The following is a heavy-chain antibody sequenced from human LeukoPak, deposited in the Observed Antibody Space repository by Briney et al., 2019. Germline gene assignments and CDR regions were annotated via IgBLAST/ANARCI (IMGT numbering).Heavy chain of an antibody. Sequence: GRSLRLSCAASGFTFDDYAMHWVRQAPGKGLEWVSGISWNSGSIGYADSVKGRFTISRDNAKNSLYLQMNSLRAEDTALYYCAKDIRYDILTGSVDYWGQGTLVTVSS. CDR2: ISWNSGSI. CDR1: GFTFDDYA. CDR3: AKDIRYDILTGSVDY. J-gene: IGHJ4*02. V-gene: IGHV3-9*01. D-gene: IGHD3-9*01.